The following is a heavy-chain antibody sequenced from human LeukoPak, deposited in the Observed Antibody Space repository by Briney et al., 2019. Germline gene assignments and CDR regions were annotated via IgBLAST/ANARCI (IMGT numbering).Heavy chain of an antibody. D-gene: IGHD5-12*01. J-gene: IGHJ5*02. V-gene: IGHV4-34*01. CDR3: ARDSWTRGYSGYA. CDR1: GGSFSGYY. CDR2: INHSGSA. Sequence: PSETLSLTCAVYGGSFSGYYWSWIRQPPGKGLEWIGEINHSGSANYNPSLKSRVTISVDTSKNQFSLKLSSVTAADTAVYYCARDSWTRGYSGYAWGQGTLVTVSS.